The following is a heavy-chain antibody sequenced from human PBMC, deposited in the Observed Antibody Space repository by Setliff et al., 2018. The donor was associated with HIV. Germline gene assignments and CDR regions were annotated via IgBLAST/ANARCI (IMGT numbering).Heavy chain of an antibody. D-gene: IGHD3-16*01. V-gene: IGHV1-18*01. CDR1: GYIFTPYG. Sequence: ASVKVSCKASGYIFTPYGITCVRQAPGQGLGWMGWIRAYNGNTNYAQKLQGRVTMTTDTSTSTAYMELRSLRSDDTAVYYCARDRAPHRDYVWGPPGPDAFDIWGQGTMVTV. CDR2: IRAYNGNT. CDR3: ARDRAPHRDYVWGPPGPDAFDI. J-gene: IGHJ3*02.